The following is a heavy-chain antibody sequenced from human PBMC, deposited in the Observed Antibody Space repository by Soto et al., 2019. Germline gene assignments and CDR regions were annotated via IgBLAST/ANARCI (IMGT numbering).Heavy chain of an antibody. Sequence: QVQLQESGPGLVKPSQTLSLTCTVSGGSISSGGYYWSWIRQHPGKGLERIGYIYYRGSTYYNPSIKRRVTIAVDTSKNHFSLKLSSVTAADAAVYYCARSVSPWCQGTLVTVSS. J-gene: IGHJ5*02. CDR2: IYYRGST. CDR1: GGSISSGGYY. V-gene: IGHV4-31*03. CDR3: ARSVSP.